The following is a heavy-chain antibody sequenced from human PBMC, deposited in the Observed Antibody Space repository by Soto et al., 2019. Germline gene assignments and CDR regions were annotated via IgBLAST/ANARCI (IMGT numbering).Heavy chain of an antibody. CDR2: ISWNSGSI. Sequence: EVQLVESGGGLVQPGRSLRLACAASGFTFDDYAMHWVRQAPGKGLEWVSGISWNSGSIGYADSVKGRFTISRDNAKNSLYLQRSSLRAEDTALYYWAKEAVVVVAATPDAFDIWGQGTMVTVSS. D-gene: IGHD2-15*01. CDR3: AKEAVVVVAATPDAFDI. CDR1: GFTFDDYA. V-gene: IGHV3-9*01. J-gene: IGHJ3*02.